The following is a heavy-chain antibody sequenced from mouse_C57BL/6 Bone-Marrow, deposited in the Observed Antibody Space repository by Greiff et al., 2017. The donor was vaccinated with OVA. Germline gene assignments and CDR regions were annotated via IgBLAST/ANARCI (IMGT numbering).Heavy chain of an antibody. CDR3: ARRDYGTPSD. V-gene: IGHV1-55*01. D-gene: IGHD1-1*01. CDR2: IYPGSGST. J-gene: IGHJ3*01. CDR1: GYTFTSYW. Sequence: QVQLQQPGAELVQPGASVKMSCKASGYTFTSYWITWVKQRPGQGLEWIGDIYPGSGSTNYNEKFKSKATLTVDTSSSTAYMQLSSLTSEDSAVYYCARRDYGTPSDWGQGTLVTVSA.